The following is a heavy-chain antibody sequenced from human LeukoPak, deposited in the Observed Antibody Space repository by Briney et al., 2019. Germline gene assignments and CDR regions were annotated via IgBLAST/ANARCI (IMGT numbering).Heavy chain of an antibody. CDR2: IKQDGSEK. Sequence: PGGSLRLSCAASGFTFSSYWMNWVRQAPGKGLEWVADIKQDGSEKYYVDSVKGRFTISRDNAENSLYLQLNSLRAEDTAVYYCVRGERRDGSYLYPLFDYWGQGTLVTVSS. D-gene: IGHD5-24*01. CDR3: VRGERRDGSYLYPLFDY. CDR1: GFTFSSYW. V-gene: IGHV3-7*01. J-gene: IGHJ4*02.